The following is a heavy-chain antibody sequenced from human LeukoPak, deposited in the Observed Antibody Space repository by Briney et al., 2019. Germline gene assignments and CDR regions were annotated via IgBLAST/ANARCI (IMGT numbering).Heavy chain of an antibody. V-gene: IGHV3-30*18. CDR1: GFTFSSYG. CDR2: ISYDGSNK. Sequence: GRSLRLSCAASGFTFSSYGMHWVRQAPGKGLEWVAVISYDGSNKYYADSVKGRFTISRDNSKNTLYLQMNSLRAEDTAVYYCAKATTVTTDQDAFDIWGQGTMVTVSS. CDR3: AKATTVTTDQDAFDI. D-gene: IGHD4-17*01. J-gene: IGHJ3*02.